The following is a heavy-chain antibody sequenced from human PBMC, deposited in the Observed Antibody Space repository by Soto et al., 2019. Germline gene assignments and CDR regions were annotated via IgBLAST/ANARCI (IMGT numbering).Heavy chain of an antibody. Sequence: GGSLRLSCAASGFTFSSYWMSWVRQAPGKGLEWVANIKQDGSEKYYVDSVKGRFTISRDNAKNSLYLQMNSLRAEDTAVYYCARVCCSSWKQPFGYWGQGTLVTVSS. CDR2: IKQDGSEK. V-gene: IGHV3-7*01. J-gene: IGHJ4*02. D-gene: IGHD6-13*01. CDR3: ARVCCSSWKQPFGY. CDR1: GFTFSSYW.